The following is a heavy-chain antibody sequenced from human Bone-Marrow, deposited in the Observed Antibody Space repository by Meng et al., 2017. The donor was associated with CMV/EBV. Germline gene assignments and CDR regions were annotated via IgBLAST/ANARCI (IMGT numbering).Heavy chain of an antibody. CDR2: VYFNANT. CDR1: GGSISSNNYY. D-gene: IGHD2-2*01. Sequence: SETLSLTCTVSGGSISSNNYYWGWIRQPPGRGLEWIGSVYFNANTYYSPSLKSRVTLSVDTSKNQLSLKMSSVTAADTAVYYCARGWGSTSCHSFWGQGTVVTVSS. J-gene: IGHJ4*02. V-gene: IGHV4-39*07. CDR3: ARGWGSTSCHSF.